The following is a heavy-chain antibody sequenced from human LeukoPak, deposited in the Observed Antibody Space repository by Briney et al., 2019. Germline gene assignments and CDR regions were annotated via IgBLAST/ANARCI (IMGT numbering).Heavy chain of an antibody. CDR1: GFTFSSYA. J-gene: IGHJ4*02. CDR3: AKAPRVSYGPFDY. CDR2: ISYDGSNK. Sequence: PGRSLRLSCAASGFTFSSYAMHWVRQAPGKGLEWVAVISYDGSNKYYADSVKGRFTISRDNSKNTLYLQMNSLRAEDTAVYYCAKAPRVSYGPFDYWGQGTLVTVSS. D-gene: IGHD5-18*01. V-gene: IGHV3-30*04.